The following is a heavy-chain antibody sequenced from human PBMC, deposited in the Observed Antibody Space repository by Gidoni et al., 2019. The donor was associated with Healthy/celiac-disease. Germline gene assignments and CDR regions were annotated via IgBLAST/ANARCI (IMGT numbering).Heavy chain of an antibody. J-gene: IGHJ5*02. CDR3: ARDHLQLPVNWFDP. D-gene: IGHD5-18*01. Sequence: QVQLQESGPGLVKPSETLSLTCTVSGGSLSSYYWSWIRQPAGKGLEWIGRIYTSGSTNYNPSLKSRVTMSVDTSKNQFSLKLSSVTAADTAVYYCARDHLQLPVNWFDPWGQGTLVTVSS. V-gene: IGHV4-4*07. CDR1: GGSLSSYY. CDR2: IYTSGST.